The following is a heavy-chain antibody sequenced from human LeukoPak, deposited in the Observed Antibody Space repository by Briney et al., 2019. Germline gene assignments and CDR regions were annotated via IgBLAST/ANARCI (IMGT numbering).Heavy chain of an antibody. CDR2: INHIGST. D-gene: IGHD2-15*01. J-gene: IGHJ5*01. CDR1: GGSFSGYY. CDR3: ARVRGDCGGGSGPNWFDS. Sequence: PSEPLSLTCAVYGGSFSGYYWSWIRQPPGKGREWIGEINHIGSTNYNPSLKSRVTISVDTSKNQFSMKLSSVRAADTAVYYCARVRGDCGGGSGPNWFDSWGQGSLVTVSS. V-gene: IGHV4-34*01.